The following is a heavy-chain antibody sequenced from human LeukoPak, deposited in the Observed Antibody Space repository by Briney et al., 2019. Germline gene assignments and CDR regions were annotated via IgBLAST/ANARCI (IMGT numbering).Heavy chain of an antibody. V-gene: IGHV4-39*07. D-gene: IGHD2-8*02. J-gene: IGHJ3*02. CDR1: GGSISSSTYY. CDR2: MFHSGST. Sequence: SETLSLTCTVSGGSISSSTYYWGWIRQPPGKALEWIGSMFHSGSTYYNPSLKSRVTMSVDTSKNQFSLKLSSVTAADTAVYYCARDAVAYALSGAFDIWGQGTMVTVSS. CDR3: ARDAVAYALSGAFDI.